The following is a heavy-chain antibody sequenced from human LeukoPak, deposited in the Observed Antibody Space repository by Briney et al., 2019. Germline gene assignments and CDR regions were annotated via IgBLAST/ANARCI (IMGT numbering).Heavy chain of an antibody. CDR1: GFTFKTYS. J-gene: IGHJ4*02. CDR2: ISSGGTYV. Sequence: GGSLRLSCVVSGFTFKTYSMNWVRQAPGKGLEWVSSISSGGTYVDYADSAKGRFTISRDNAKNSLYLQMNSLRAEDTAVFYCARDPGYSNSPYYLDYWGQGTLVTVSS. D-gene: IGHD5-18*01. V-gene: IGHV3-21*01. CDR3: ARDPGYSNSPYYLDY.